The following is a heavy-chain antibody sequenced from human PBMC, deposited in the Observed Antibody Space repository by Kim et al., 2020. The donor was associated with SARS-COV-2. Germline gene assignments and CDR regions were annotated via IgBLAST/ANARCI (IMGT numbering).Heavy chain of an antibody. CDR3: ARVSVTRTSLDY. D-gene: IGHD6-19*01. J-gene: IGHJ4*02. V-gene: IGHV4-4*01. Sequence: NYNPSLKSRVTISVDRSKSQFSLNVSSVTAADTAVYFCARVSVTRTSLDYWGQGALATVSS.